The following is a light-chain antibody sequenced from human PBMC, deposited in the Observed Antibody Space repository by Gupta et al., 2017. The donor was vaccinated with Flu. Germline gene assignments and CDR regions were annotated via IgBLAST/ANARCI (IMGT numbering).Light chain of an antibody. CDR1: QAISTY. J-gene: IGKJ4*01. V-gene: IGKV1-39*01. CDR2: AAS. CDR3: QQTYNTPVT. Sequence: DIQMTQSPSSLSASVGDSVTITCRSSQAISTYVNWYQQTPGKAPKLLIFAASHLQSGVTSRFSGSGSGTDFTLTISSLQPEDYGTYYCQQTYNTPVTFGGGTKVDLK.